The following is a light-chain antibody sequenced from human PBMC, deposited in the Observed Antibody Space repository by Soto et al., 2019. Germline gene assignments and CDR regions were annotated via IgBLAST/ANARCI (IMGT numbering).Light chain of an antibody. Sequence: ENVLTQSPATLSLSPGERATLSCMASQSVSNYVAWYQQKPGQAPRLLIYDASNRATGIPARFSGSGSGTDFTLAISSLEPEDCAVYYCQQRSNWLFGPGTKVDIK. J-gene: IGKJ3*01. V-gene: IGKV3-11*01. CDR3: QQRSNWL. CDR1: QSVSNY. CDR2: DAS.